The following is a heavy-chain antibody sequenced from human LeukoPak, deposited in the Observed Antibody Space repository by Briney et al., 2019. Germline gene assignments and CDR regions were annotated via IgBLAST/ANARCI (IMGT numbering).Heavy chain of an antibody. CDR2: ISSSSSYI. CDR3: ARDHPGFGESPGYDY. J-gene: IGHJ4*02. V-gene: IGHV3-21*01. CDR1: GFTFSSYS. Sequence: GGSLRLSCAASGFTFSSYSMNWVRQAPGKGLEWVSSISSSSSYIYYADSVKGRFTISRDNAKNSLYLQMNSLRAEDTAVYYCARDHPGFGESPGYDYWGQGTLVTVSS. D-gene: IGHD3-10*01.